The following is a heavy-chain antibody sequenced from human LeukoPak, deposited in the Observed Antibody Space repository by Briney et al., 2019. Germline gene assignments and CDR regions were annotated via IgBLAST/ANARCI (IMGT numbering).Heavy chain of an antibody. V-gene: IGHV4-61*02. Sequence: PSQTLSLTCTVSGGSISSGSYYWSWIRQPAGKGLEWIGRIYTSGSTNYNPPLKSRVTISVDTSKNQFSLKLSSVTAADTAVYYCARLDDELGTDYWGQGTLVTVSS. CDR2: IYTSGST. D-gene: IGHD7-27*01. J-gene: IGHJ4*02. CDR3: ARLDDELGTDY. CDR1: GGSISSGSYY.